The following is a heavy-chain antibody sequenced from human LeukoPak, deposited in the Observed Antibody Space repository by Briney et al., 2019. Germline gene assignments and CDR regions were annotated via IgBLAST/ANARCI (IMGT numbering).Heavy chain of an antibody. CDR2: INPSGGST. V-gene: IGHV1-46*01. CDR1: GYTFTSYY. J-gene: IGHJ4*02. D-gene: IGHD3-22*01. Sequence: ASVKVSCKASGYTFTSYYMHWVRQAPGQGLEWMGIINPSGGSTSYAQKFQGRVTMTRDTSTSTVYMELSSLRSEDKAVYYCARSPPKGTMIVVWGQGTLVTVSS. CDR3: ARSPPKGTMIVV.